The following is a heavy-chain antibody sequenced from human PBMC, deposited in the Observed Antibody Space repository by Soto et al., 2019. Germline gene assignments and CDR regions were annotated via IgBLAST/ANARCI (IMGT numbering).Heavy chain of an antibody. CDR2: ISAYNGNT. Sequence: ASVKVSCKASGYTFPSYGISWVRQAPGQGLEWMGWISAYNGNTNYAQKLQGRVTMTTDTSTSTAYMELRSLRSDDTAVCYCARDRVTSPSLGKFDPWGQGTLVNVSS. V-gene: IGHV1-18*01. J-gene: IGHJ5*02. CDR3: ARDRVTSPSLGKFDP. D-gene: IGHD4-4*01. CDR1: GYTFPSYG.